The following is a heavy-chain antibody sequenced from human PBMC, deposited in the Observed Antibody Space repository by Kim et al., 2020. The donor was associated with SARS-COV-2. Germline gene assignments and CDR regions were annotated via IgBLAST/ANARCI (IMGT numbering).Heavy chain of an antibody. V-gene: IGHV1-69*13. Sequence: SVKVSCKASGGTFSSYAISWVRQAPGQGLEWMGGIIPIFGTANYAQKFQGRVTITADESTSTAYMELSSLRSEDTAVYYCARAWHTAMVTSFYYYGMDVWGQGTTVTVSS. CDR2: IIPIFGTA. D-gene: IGHD5-18*01. CDR3: ARAWHTAMVTSFYYYGMDV. CDR1: GGTFSSYA. J-gene: IGHJ6*02.